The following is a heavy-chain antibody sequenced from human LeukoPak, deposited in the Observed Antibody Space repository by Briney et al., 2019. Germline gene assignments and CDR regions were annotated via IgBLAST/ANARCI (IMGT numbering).Heavy chain of an antibody. Sequence: GGSLRLSCAASGFTFSNYAMSWVRRAPGKGLEWVSGIGGSGGSTYYADSVKGRFTISRDNAKNSLYLQMNSLSAEDTGVYYCARRTTGDDYWGQGTLVTVSS. CDR3: ARRTTGDDY. J-gene: IGHJ4*02. CDR1: GFTFSNYA. D-gene: IGHD4-17*01. V-gene: IGHV3-23*01. CDR2: IGGSGGST.